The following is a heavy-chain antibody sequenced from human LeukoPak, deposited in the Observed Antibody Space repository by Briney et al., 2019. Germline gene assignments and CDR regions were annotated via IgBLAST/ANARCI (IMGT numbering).Heavy chain of an antibody. CDR3: ARHRRYYDSSEDAFDI. Sequence: GDSDTRYSPSFQGQVTISADKSISTAYLQWSSLKASDTAMYYCARHRRYYDSSEDAFDIWGQGTMVTVSS. V-gene: IGHV5-51*01. D-gene: IGHD3-22*01. J-gene: IGHJ3*02. CDR2: GDSDT.